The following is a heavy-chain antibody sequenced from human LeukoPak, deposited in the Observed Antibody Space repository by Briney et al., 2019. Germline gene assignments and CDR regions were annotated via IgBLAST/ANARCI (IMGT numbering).Heavy chain of an antibody. CDR1: GYSISSGYY. CDR3: ARATVAAAAPGGC. D-gene: IGHD6-13*01. J-gene: IGHJ4*02. V-gene: IGHV4-38-2*02. CDR2: IYHSGST. Sequence: PSETLSLTCTVSGYSISSGYYWGWIRQPPGKGLEWIGSIYHSGSTYYNPSLKSRVTISVDTSKNQFSLKLSSVTAADTAVYYCARATVAAAAPGGCWGQGTLVTVSS.